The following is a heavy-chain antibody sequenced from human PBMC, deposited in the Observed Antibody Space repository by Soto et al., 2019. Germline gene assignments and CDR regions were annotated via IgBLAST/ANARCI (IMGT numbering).Heavy chain of an antibody. V-gene: IGHV4-4*02. CDR2: IYHSGST. CDR3: ARDRHDYYYYYGMDV. Sequence: PSETLSLTCAVSGGSISSSNWWSWVRQPPGKGLERIGEIYHSGSTNYNPSLKSRVTISVDKSKNQFSLKLSSVTAADTAVYYCARDRHDYYYYYGMDVWGQGTTVTVSS. J-gene: IGHJ6*02. CDR1: GGSISSSNW.